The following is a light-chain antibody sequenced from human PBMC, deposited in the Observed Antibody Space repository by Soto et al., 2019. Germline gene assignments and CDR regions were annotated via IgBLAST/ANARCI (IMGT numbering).Light chain of an antibody. J-gene: IGKJ5*01. CDR3: QQFKNYPIT. V-gene: IGKV1-9*01. Sequence: IQLTQSPSSLSASVGDRVTFTCRASEDISSYLVWYQQKPGAAPNLLIYAASALHSGVPSRFSGSGSGTDFTLTISSLHPEDFAVYFCQQFKNYPITVGQGTRLESK. CDR1: EDISSY. CDR2: AAS.